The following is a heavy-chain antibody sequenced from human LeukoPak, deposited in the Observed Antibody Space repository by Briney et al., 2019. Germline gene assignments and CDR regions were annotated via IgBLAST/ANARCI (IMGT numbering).Heavy chain of an antibody. V-gene: IGHV3-15*01. Sequence: GGSLRLSRAASGFSFSNAWMSWDRQAPGKGLELVGRIKSNTDGGTTDYVAPVKGRFTISRDDSENTLYLQMNSLKSEDTALYYCAQTRPYNGGWFDPWGQGTLVTVSS. CDR2: IKSNTDGGTT. CDR3: AQTRPYNGGWFDP. J-gene: IGHJ5*02. CDR1: GFSFSNAW. D-gene: IGHD1-1*01.